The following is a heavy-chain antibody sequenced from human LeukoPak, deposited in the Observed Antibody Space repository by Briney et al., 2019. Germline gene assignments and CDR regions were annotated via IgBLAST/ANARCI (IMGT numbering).Heavy chain of an antibody. D-gene: IGHD3-22*01. Sequence: GGSLRLSCAASGFIFSSYWIHWVRQAPGKGLVWVSRINPDGSSTTYADSVRGRFTISRDNAKNRLYLQMNSLRAEDPAVYYCAKDATRYNSAYYSDAFDIWGQGTMVTVSS. CDR3: AKDATRYNSAYYSDAFDI. CDR1: GFIFSSYW. V-gene: IGHV3-74*01. CDR2: INPDGSST. J-gene: IGHJ3*02.